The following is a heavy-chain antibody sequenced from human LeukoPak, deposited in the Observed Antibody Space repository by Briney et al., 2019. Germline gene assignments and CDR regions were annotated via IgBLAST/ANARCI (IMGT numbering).Heavy chain of an antibody. D-gene: IGHD3-22*01. J-gene: IGHJ4*02. CDR3: ARDGAPYDSSGYYLIDY. Sequence: PGGSLRLSCAASGFTFSTYAMHWVRQAPGKGLEWVSSISSSSYIYYADSVKGRFTISRDNAKNSLYLQMNSLRAEDTAVYYCARDGAPYDSSGYYLIDYWGQGTLVTVSS. V-gene: IGHV3-21*01. CDR2: ISSSSYI. CDR1: GFTFSTYA.